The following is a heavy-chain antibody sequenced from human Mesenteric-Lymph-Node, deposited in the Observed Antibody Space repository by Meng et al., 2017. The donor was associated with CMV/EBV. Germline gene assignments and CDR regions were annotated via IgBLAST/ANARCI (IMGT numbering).Heavy chain of an antibody. CDR3: ARESRSHYGSGSYYWFDS. V-gene: IGHV4-31*02. CDR1: SINSGCYY. CDR2: ISYSGST. J-gene: IGHJ5*01. D-gene: IGHD3-10*01. Sequence: SINSGCYYWNWIRLHPGKGLEWIGYISYSGSTDYNSSLKSRVTISVGTSYKQFSLKLSSVTAADTAVYYCARESRSHYGSGSYYWFDSWGQGTLVTVSS.